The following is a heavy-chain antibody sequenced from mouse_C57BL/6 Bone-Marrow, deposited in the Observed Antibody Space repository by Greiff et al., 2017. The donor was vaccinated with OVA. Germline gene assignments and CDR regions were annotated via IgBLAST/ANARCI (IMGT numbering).Heavy chain of an antibody. CDR3: ASSLLGRGY. CDR1: GYTFTDYY. Sequence: EVQLQQSGPELVKPGASVKISCKASGYTFTDYYMNWVKQSHGKSLEWIGDINPNNGGTSYNQKFKGKATLTVDKSSSTAYMELRSLTSEDSAVYYCASSLLGRGYWGQGTTLTVSS. CDR2: INPNNGGT. V-gene: IGHV1-26*01. J-gene: IGHJ2*01. D-gene: IGHD4-1*01.